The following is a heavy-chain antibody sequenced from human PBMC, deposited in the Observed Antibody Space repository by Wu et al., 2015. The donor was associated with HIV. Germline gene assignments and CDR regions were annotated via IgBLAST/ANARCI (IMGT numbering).Heavy chain of an antibody. V-gene: IGHV1-69*12. CDR1: GGNFRSYA. CDR3: TRSSFAGSSDTWYSFDK. Sequence: QVQLVQSGAEVKKPGSSVRVSCKASGGNFRSYAMTWVRQAPGQGLEWMGGIVPIFGSPKYAQRFQGRVTITADESTSTAYMDLSSLTSDDTAVYFCTRSSFAGSSDTWYSFDKWGQGTLVTVSS. J-gene: IGHJ4*02. CDR2: IVPIFGSP. D-gene: IGHD6-13*01.